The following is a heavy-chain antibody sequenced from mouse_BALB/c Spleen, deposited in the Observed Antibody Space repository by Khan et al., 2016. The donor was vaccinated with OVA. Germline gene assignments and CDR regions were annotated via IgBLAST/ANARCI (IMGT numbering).Heavy chain of an antibody. J-gene: IGHJ1*01. CDR3: ASGYGYGWDFDV. V-gene: IGHV9-4*02. CDR2: INTHSGVP. D-gene: IGHD2-2*01. Sequence: LVESGPELKKPGETVRISCKASGYTFTTAGMQWVQKMPGKGLKWIGWINTHSGVPKYAEDFKGRFVFSLESSASTAYLQITNLKNEDTATYFCASGYGYGWDFDVWGAGTTVTVSS. CDR1: GYTFTTAG.